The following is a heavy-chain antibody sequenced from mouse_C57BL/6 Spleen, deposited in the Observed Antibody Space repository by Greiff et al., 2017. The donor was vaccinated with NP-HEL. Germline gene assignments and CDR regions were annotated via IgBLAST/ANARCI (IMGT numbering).Heavy chain of an antibody. Sequence: QVHVKQSGAELVRPGASVKLSCKASGYTFTDYYINWVKQRPGQGLEWIARIYPGSGNTYYNEKFKGKATLTAEKSSSTAYLQLSSLTSEDSAVYFCARQGYYGSSYFDYWGQGTTLTVSS. CDR1: GYTFTDYY. CDR3: ARQGYYGSSYFDY. CDR2: IYPGSGNT. D-gene: IGHD1-1*01. J-gene: IGHJ2*01. V-gene: IGHV1-76*01.